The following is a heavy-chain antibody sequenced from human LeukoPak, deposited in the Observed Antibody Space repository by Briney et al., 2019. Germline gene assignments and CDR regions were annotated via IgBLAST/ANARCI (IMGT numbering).Heavy chain of an antibody. D-gene: IGHD2-15*01. V-gene: IGHV5-51*01. CDR1: GYSFTSYW. CDR3: ARLSQLLLKGYEDAFDI. Sequence: GESLKISCQVSGYSFTSYWIGWVRQMPGKGLEWMGIIYPGDSDTTYSPSFQGQVTISADKSISTAYLQWSSLKASDTAMYYCARLSQLLLKGYEDAFDIWGQGTMVTVSS. CDR2: IYPGDSDT. J-gene: IGHJ3*02.